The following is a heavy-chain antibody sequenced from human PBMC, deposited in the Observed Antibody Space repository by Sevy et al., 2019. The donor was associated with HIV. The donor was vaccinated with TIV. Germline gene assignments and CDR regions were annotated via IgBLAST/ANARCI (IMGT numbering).Heavy chain of an antibody. V-gene: IGHV3-7*03. Sequence: GGSLRLSCAASGFTFSSYWMSWVRQAPGKGLEWVANIKQDGSEKYYVDSVKGRFTISRDNAKNSLYLQMNSLRAEDTAVYYCARRPRIAVAATYYYYYGMDVWGQGTTVTVSS. D-gene: IGHD6-19*01. CDR1: GFTFSSYW. CDR3: ARRPRIAVAATYYYYYGMDV. J-gene: IGHJ6*02. CDR2: IKQDGSEK.